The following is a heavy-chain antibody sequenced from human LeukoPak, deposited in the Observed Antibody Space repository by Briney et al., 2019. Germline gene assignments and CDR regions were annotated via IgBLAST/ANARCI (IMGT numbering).Heavy chain of an antibody. Sequence: SVKVSCKASGGTFSSYAISWVGQAPGQGLEGVGRIIPILGIANYAQKFQGRVTITADKSTSTAYMELSSLRSEDTAVYYCARNYFGYGSGSYYNSDYWGRGTLVTVSS. CDR2: IIPILGIA. CDR3: ARNYFGYGSGSYYNSDY. J-gene: IGHJ4*02. CDR1: GGTFSSYA. V-gene: IGHV1-69*04. D-gene: IGHD3-10*01.